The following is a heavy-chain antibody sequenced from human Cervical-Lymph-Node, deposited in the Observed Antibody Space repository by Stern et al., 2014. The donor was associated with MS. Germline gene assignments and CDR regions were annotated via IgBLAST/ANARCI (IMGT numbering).Heavy chain of an antibody. CDR2: IHPGNGDA. CDR3: ARGYSTTYLDY. V-gene: IGHV1-3*01. D-gene: IGHD6-13*01. J-gene: IGHJ4*02. CDR1: GYTFTNYA. Sequence: QVQLVQSWAEVKKPGASVKGSCKASGYTFTNYALHWVRLAPGHKPAWMGWIHPGNGDAKYSQNFQDRVTITRDTSANTVYMELRSLRVEDTAMYYCARGYSTTYLDYWGQGTLVTVSS.